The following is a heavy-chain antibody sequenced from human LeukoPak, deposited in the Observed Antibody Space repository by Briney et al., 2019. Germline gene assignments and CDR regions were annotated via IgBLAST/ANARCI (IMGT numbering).Heavy chain of an antibody. D-gene: IGHD6-6*01. J-gene: IGHJ4*02. Sequence: GASAKVSCKASGYTFTGYYMHWVRQAPGQGLEWMGWINPNSGGTNYAQKFQGRVTMTRDTSISTAYMELSRLRSDDTAVYYCAREAAIAARGTESFDYWGQGTLVTVSS. CDR1: GYTFTGYY. V-gene: IGHV1-2*02. CDR2: INPNSGGT. CDR3: AREAAIAARGTESFDY.